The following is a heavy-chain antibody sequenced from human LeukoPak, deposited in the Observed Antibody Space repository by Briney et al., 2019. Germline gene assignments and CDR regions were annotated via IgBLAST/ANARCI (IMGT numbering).Heavy chain of an antibody. CDR1: GYTFTSYA. CDR3: ASPVVVNAFDI. J-gene: IGHJ3*02. D-gene: IGHD3-22*01. Sequence: ASVKVSCKASGYTFTSYAMNWVRQAPGQGLEWMGWINTNTGNPTYAQGFTGRFVFSLDTSVSTAYLQIRSLKAEDTAVYYCASPVVVNAFDIWGQGTMVTVSS. CDR2: INTNTGNP. V-gene: IGHV7-4-1*01.